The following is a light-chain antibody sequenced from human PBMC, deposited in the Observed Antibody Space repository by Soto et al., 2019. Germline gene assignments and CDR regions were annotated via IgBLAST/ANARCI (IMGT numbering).Light chain of an antibody. V-gene: IGKV3-20*01. Sequence: EIVLTQSPGTLSLSPAERVTLSCRASHSVNTNYLAWYQQKPAQAPGLLIHGASRRATGIPDRFSGSGSGTDFTLTISRLEPEDFVVYYCHQYGTSPWTFGQGSKVEIK. CDR2: GAS. CDR3: HQYGTSPWT. J-gene: IGKJ1*01. CDR1: HSVNTNY.